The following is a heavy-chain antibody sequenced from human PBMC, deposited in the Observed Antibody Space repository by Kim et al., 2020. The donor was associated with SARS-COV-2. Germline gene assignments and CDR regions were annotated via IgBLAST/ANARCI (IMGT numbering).Heavy chain of an antibody. V-gene: IGHV3-7*01. J-gene: IGHJ4*02. Sequence: KQYGIEKYYVDSVKGRFTISRDNAKNSLYLQMNSLRAEDTAVYYCAREGIWGQGTLVTVSS. CDR3: AREGI. D-gene: IGHD1-20*01. CDR2: KQYGIEK.